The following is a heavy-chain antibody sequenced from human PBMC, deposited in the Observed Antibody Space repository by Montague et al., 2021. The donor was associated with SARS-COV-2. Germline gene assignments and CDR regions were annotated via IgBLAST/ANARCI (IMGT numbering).Heavy chain of an antibody. J-gene: IGHJ6*02. CDR3: ARQGMAGITIFGVVLPNYGMDV. Sequence: SETLSLTSTVSGGSISSSSYYWGWIRQPPGKGLEWIGSIYYSGSTYYNPSLKSRVTISVDTSKNQFSLKLSSVTAADTAVYYCARQGMAGITIFGVVLPNYGMDVWGQGTTVTVSS. V-gene: IGHV4-39*01. CDR2: IYYSGST. D-gene: IGHD3-3*01. CDR1: GGSISSSSYY.